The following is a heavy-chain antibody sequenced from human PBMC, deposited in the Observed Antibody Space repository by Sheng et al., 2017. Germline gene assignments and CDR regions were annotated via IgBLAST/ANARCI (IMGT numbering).Heavy chain of an antibody. J-gene: IGHJ3*02. D-gene: IGHD3-9*01. Sequence: QLQLQESGPGLVKPSETLSLTCTVSGGSISSSSYYWGWIRQPPGKGLEWIGSIYYSGSTYYNPSLKSRVTISVDTSKNQFSLKLSSVTAADTAVYYCARIGPDILTGYYPFGAFDIWGQGTMVTVSS. CDR3: ARIGPDILTGYYPFGAFDI. CDR2: IYYSGST. V-gene: IGHV4-39*07. CDR1: GGSISSSSYY.